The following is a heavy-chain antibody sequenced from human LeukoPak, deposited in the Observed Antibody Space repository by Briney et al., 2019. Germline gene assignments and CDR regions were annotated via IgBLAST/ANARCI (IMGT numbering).Heavy chain of an antibody. D-gene: IGHD2-15*01. V-gene: IGHV4-59*01. J-gene: IGHJ4*02. CDR1: GASISSYY. Sequence: SSETLSLTCTVSGASISSYYWSWIRQPPGKGLEWIGYIYYSGSPNYNPFLKSRGTLSVDASKNQFSLKLSSVTAANTAVYYCARVGRYEPFDYWGQGTLVTVSS. CDR2: IYYSGSP. CDR3: ARVGRYEPFDY.